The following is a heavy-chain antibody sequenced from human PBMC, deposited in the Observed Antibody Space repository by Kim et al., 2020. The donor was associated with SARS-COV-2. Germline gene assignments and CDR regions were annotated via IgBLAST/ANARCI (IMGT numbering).Heavy chain of an antibody. CDR2: IYPGDSHT. D-gene: IGHD4-17*01. CDR3: ATLDYGDYGAILRNDGMDV. V-gene: IGHV5-51*01. CDR1: GYSFTSYY. J-gene: IGHJ6*02. Sequence: GESLKISCKGSGYSFTSYYIGWVRQMPGKGLEWMGIIYPGDSHTRYCPSFQGQVTISADKSISTAYLQWSSLKASDTAMYYCATLDYGDYGAILRNDGMDVWGQGTTVTVSS.